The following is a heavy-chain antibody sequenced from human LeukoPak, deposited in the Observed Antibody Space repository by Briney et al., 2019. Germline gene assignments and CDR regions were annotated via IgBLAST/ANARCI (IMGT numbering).Heavy chain of an antibody. J-gene: IGHJ5*02. Sequence: PSETLSLTCTVSGVSISSYYWGWIRQPAGKGLEWIGRIYPSGGTNYNPSLKSRVTISVDTSKNQFSLKLSSVTAADTAVYYCARDWVTGWFGPWGQGTLVTVSS. CDR3: ARDWVTGWFGP. V-gene: IGHV4-4*07. CDR2: IYPSGGT. D-gene: IGHD7-27*01. CDR1: GVSISSYY.